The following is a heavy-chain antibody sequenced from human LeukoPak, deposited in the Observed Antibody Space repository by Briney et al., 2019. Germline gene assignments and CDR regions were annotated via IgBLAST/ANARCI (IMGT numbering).Heavy chain of an antibody. J-gene: IGHJ4*02. D-gene: IGHD2-2*01. V-gene: IGHV4-31*03. CDR3: ARGPGNYCSSTSCHPVDY. CDR2: IYYSGST. Sequence: PSETLSLTCTVSGGSISSGGYYWSWIRQHPGKGLEWIGYIYYSGSTYYNPSPKSRVTISVDTSKNPFSLKLSSVTAADTAVYYCARGPGNYCSSTSCHPVDYWGQGTLVTVSS. CDR1: GGSISSGGYY.